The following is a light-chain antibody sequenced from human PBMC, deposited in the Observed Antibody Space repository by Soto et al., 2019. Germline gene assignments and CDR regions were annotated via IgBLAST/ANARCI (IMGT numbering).Light chain of an antibody. CDR1: QSIRSW. CDR3: QQYESYSPLT. CDR2: DAS. J-gene: IGKJ4*01. V-gene: IGKV1-5*01. Sequence: DIQMTQSPSTLSASVGDRVTMTCRASQSIRSWLAWYQQKPGKAPKLLIYDASSLESGVPSRFSGRRSGTEFTLTISSLQPDDFGTYYCQQYESYSPLTFGGGTKVEIK.